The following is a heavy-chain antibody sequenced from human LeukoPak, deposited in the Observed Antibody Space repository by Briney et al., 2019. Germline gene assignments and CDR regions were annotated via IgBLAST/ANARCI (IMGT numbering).Heavy chain of an antibody. J-gene: IGHJ4*02. CDR3: ARGPTTNDYFDY. V-gene: IGHV3-53*01. D-gene: IGHD1-1*01. CDR1: GFTVSSNY. CDR2: IYSGGST. Sequence: AGGSLRLSCAASGFTVSSNYMSWVRQAPGKGLEWVSVIYSGGSTYYADSVKGRFTISRENSKNTLYLQMNSLRAEDTAVYYCARGPTTNDYFDYWGQGTLVTVSS.